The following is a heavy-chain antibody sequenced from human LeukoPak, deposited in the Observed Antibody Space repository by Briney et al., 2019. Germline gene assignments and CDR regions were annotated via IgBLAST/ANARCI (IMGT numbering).Heavy chain of an antibody. D-gene: IGHD2-21*02. Sequence: SVKVSCKASGGTFSSSAISWVRQAPGQGLEWMGGIIPIFGTANYAQKFQGRVTITADESTSTAYMELSSLRSEDTAVYYCASFCGGDCYVAFDIWGQGTMVTVSS. J-gene: IGHJ3*02. CDR2: IIPIFGTA. CDR1: GGTFSSSA. V-gene: IGHV1-69*13. CDR3: ASFCGGDCYVAFDI.